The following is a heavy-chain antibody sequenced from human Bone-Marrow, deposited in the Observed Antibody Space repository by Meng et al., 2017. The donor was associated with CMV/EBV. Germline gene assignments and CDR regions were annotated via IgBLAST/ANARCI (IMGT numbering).Heavy chain of an antibody. V-gene: IGHV1-18*01. CDR2: ISGYNGNT. Sequence: ASVKVSCKASGYTFTSYGISWVRQAPGQGLEWMGWISGYNGNTNSAQKLQGRVTMTTGTSTSTAYMELRSLRSDDTAVYYCARLGRWLQPGDYFDYWAQGTLVTVSS. CDR1: GYTFTSYG. D-gene: IGHD5-24*01. J-gene: IGHJ4*02. CDR3: ARLGRWLQPGDYFDY.